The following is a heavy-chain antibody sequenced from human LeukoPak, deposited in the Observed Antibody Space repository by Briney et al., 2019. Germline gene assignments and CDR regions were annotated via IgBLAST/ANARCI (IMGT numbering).Heavy chain of an antibody. Sequence: GGSLRLSCAASGFTFSDYYMSWIRQAPGKGLEWISYMSSSGSLIYYADSVKGRFTISRDNAKNSLYLEMNSLRVEDTAVYYCATYRGYCGNVTCSVFDHWGQGALVTVSS. CDR1: GFTFSDYY. CDR3: ATYRGYCGNVTCSVFDH. CDR2: MSSSGSLI. V-gene: IGHV3-11*01. J-gene: IGHJ4*02. D-gene: IGHD2-8*01.